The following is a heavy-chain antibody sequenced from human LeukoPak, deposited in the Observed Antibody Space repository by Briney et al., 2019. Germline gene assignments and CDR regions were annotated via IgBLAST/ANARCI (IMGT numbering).Heavy chain of an antibody. V-gene: IGHV1-18*01. CDR3: ARDAIFGVVIMGHYYYGMDV. D-gene: IGHD3-3*01. CDR1: GYTFTSYG. Sequence: ASVKVSCKASGYTFTSYGISWVRQAPGQGLEWMGWISAYNGNTNYAQKLQGRVTMTTDTSTSTAYMELRSLRSDDTAVYYCARDAIFGVVIMGHYYYGMDVWGQGTTVTVSS. J-gene: IGHJ6*02. CDR2: ISAYNGNT.